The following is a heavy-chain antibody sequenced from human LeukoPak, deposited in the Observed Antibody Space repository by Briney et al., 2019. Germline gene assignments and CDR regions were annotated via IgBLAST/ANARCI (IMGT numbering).Heavy chain of an antibody. V-gene: IGHV3-33*01. CDR3: ARDGRIAAAGMYY. CDR1: GFIFSSYG. CDR2: IWYDGSNK. Sequence: GGSLRLYCAASGFIFSSYGMHWVRQAPGKGLEGVAVIWYDGSNKYYADSVKDRFTISRHNSKNTLYLQMNSLRAEDTGVYYWARDGRIAAAGMYYWGQGTLVTVSS. J-gene: IGHJ4*02. D-gene: IGHD6-13*01.